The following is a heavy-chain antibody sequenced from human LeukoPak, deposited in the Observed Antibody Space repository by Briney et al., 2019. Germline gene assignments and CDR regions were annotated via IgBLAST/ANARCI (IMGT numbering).Heavy chain of an antibody. V-gene: IGHV3-7*01. CDR3: ARSHYYGSGSYGFWFDS. CDR2: IKQDGSDK. D-gene: IGHD3-10*01. Sequence: GGSLRLSCAASGFSSSAYWMIWVRQAAGKGLELVANIKQDGSDKYYVDSVMGRFTISRDNAKNSLYLQMSSLRAEDTAVYYCARSHYYGSGSYGFWFDSWGQGTLVSVSS. CDR1: GFSSSAYW. J-gene: IGHJ5*01.